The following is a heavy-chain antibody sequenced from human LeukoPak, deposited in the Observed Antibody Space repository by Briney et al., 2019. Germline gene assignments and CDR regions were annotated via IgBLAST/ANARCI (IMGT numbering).Heavy chain of an antibody. CDR2: IYYSGST. J-gene: IGHJ5*02. V-gene: IGHV4-39*07. D-gene: IGHD6-13*01. Sequence: SSETLSLTCTVSGGSISSSSYYWGWIRQPPGKGLEWIGSIYYSGSTYYNPSLKSRVTISVDTSKNQFSLKLSSVTAADTAVYYCARVKYSSRVVQEFDPWGQGTLVTVSS. CDR3: ARVKYSSRVVQEFDP. CDR1: GGSISSSSYY.